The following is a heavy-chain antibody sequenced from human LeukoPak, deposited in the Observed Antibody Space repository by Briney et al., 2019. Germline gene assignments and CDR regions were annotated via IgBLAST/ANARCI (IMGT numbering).Heavy chain of an antibody. J-gene: IGHJ2*01. D-gene: IGHD3-22*01. CDR2: ISRTSSVI. CDR1: GFTFNTYS. V-gene: IGHV3-48*01. CDR3: ARYASGYYDFPFSYSFFDL. Sequence: PGGSLRLSCAASGFTFNTYSMNWVRQAPGKGLEWVSYISRTSSVIYYADSVKGRLTISRDNAKNSLYLQMNSLRAEDTAVYYCARYASGYYDFPFSYSFFDLWGRGTLVTVSS.